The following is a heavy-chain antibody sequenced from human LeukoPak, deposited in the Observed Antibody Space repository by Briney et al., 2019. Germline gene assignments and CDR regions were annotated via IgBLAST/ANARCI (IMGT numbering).Heavy chain of an antibody. CDR1: GFTFSDYS. Sequence: GGSLRLSCAASGFTFSDYSMNWVRQTPRKGLEWVSCISGSGSYIYYADSVKGRFTISRDNAKNSLHLQVNSLRAEDTAVYFCAKDVKMFRGPMIMRHFDYWGQGSLVTVSS. D-gene: IGHD3-10*01. J-gene: IGHJ4*02. V-gene: IGHV3-21*06. CDR3: AKDVKMFRGPMIMRHFDY. CDR2: ISGSGSYI.